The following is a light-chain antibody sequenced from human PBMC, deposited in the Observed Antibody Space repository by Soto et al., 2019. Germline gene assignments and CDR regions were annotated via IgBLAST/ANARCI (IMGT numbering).Light chain of an antibody. Sequence: EIVMTQSPATLSVSPGERATLSCRASQSVSSNLAWYQQKPGQAPMLLIYGASTRATGIPGRFSGSGSGTEFTLTISRLQSEDFAVYYCQQYNNWPPLTFGGGTKVEIK. J-gene: IGKJ4*01. V-gene: IGKV3-15*01. CDR1: QSVSSN. CDR3: QQYNNWPPLT. CDR2: GAS.